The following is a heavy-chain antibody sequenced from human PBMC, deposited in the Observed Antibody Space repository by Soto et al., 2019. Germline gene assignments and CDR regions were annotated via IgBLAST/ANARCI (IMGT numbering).Heavy chain of an antibody. J-gene: IGHJ4*02. V-gene: IGHV4-34*01. CDR1: GGSFSGHS. Sequence: QVQLQQRGAGLLKPSETLSLTCAVYGGSFSGHSWSWIRQPPGKGLEWIGEIDHGGTTKYNPSLASRVTISTDTSKYQFSLKLISVTAADTAVYYCARVDDYWGQGNLVTVSS. CDR3: ARVDDY. CDR2: IDHGGTT.